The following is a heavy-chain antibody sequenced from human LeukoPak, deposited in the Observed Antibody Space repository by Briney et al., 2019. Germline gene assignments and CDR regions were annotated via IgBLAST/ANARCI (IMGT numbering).Heavy chain of an antibody. V-gene: IGHV3-21*01. CDR1: GFTFSSYS. CDR3: ARAYDILTGTNWFDP. D-gene: IGHD3-9*01. Sequence: GGSLRLSCAASGFTFSSYSMNWVRQAPGKGLEWVSSISSSSSYIYYADSVKGRFTISRDNAKNSLYLQMNSLRAEDTAVYYCARAYDILTGTNWFDPWGQGILVTVSS. CDR2: ISSSSSYI. J-gene: IGHJ5*02.